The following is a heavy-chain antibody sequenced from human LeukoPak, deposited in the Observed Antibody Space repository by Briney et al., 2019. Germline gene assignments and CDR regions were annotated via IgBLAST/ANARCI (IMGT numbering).Heavy chain of an antibody. D-gene: IGHD4-17*01. J-gene: IGHJ4*02. CDR2: ISGSSGST. V-gene: IGHV3-23*01. Sequence: PGGSLRLSCAASGFTFSSYAMGWVRQAPGKGLEWVSLISGSSGSTYYADSVKGRFTVSRDNSKNTEYLQRNSLRAEDTAIYYCAKDDDDGDHVVVDHWGQGTLVTVSS. CDR1: GFTFSSYA. CDR3: AKDDDDGDHVVVDH.